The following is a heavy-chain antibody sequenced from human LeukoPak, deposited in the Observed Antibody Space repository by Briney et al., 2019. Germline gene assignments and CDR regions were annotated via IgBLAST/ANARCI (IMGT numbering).Heavy chain of an antibody. CDR2: ISSSSSTI. Sequence: PGGSLRLSCAASGFTFSSYSMNWVRLAPGKGLEWVSHISSSSSTIYYGDSVKGRFTISRDNAKNSLYLQMNSLRDEDTAVYYCARDLYDSSGYYSVAFDIWGQGTMVTVSS. CDR3: ARDLYDSSGYYSVAFDI. CDR1: GFTFSSYS. D-gene: IGHD3-22*01. J-gene: IGHJ3*02. V-gene: IGHV3-48*02.